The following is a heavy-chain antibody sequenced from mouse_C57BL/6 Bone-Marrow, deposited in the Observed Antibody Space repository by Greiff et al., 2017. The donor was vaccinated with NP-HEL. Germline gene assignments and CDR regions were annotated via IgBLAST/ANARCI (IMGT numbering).Heavy chain of an antibody. J-gene: IGHJ2*01. V-gene: IGHV1-36*01. CDR1: GFTFTDYY. CDR2: VYPYNGGT. CDR3: ARDYGSSPYYFDY. Sequence: VQLKESGPVLVKPGPSVKISCKASGFTFTDYYMHWVKQSHGKSLEWIGLVYPYNGGTSYNQKFKGKATLTVDTSSSTAYMELNSLTSEDSAVYYCARDYGSSPYYFDYWGQGTTLTVSS. D-gene: IGHD1-1*01.